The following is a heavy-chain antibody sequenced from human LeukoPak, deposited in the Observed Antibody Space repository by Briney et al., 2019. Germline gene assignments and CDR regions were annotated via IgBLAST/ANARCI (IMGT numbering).Heavy chain of an antibody. D-gene: IGHD6-19*01. Sequence: KPSETLSLTCTVSGGSISSSSYYWGWIRQPPGKGLEWIGSIYYSGSTYYNPSLKSRVTISIDTSKNQFSLKLSSVTAADTAVYYCARFGSGWWYNDYWGQGTLVTVSS. V-gene: IGHV4-39*07. CDR1: GGSISSSSYY. CDR3: ARFGSGWWYNDY. J-gene: IGHJ4*02. CDR2: IYYSGST.